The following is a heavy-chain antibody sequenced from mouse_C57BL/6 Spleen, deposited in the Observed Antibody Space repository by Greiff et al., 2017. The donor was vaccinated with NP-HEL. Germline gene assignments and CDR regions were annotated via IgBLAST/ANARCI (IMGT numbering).Heavy chain of an antibody. CDR1: GYTFTEYT. CDR3: ARHGPHYYGSYYYAMDY. J-gene: IGHJ4*01. Sequence: QVQLKESGAELVKPRASVKLSCKASGYTFTEYTIHWVKQRSGQGLEWIGWFYPGSGSIKYNEKFKDKATLTADKSSSTVYMELSRLTSEDSAVYFCARHGPHYYGSYYYAMDYWGQGTSVTVSS. CDR2: FYPGSGSI. V-gene: IGHV1-62-2*01. D-gene: IGHD1-1*01.